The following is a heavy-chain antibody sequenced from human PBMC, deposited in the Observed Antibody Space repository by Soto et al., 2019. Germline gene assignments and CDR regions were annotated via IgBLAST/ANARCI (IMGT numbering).Heavy chain of an antibody. D-gene: IGHD1-26*01. Sequence: PSETLSLTCTVSSGSIGTYFWSWIRQPPGKGLEWIGYIYYSGTTNYNPSLKSRVTIFLDTSKNQFSLRLSSVTAADTAVYYCARGRGGTYDDFDIWGQGTLVTVSS. V-gene: IGHV4-59*01. CDR2: IYYSGTT. CDR1: SGSIGTYF. CDR3: ARGRGGTYDDFDI. J-gene: IGHJ3*02.